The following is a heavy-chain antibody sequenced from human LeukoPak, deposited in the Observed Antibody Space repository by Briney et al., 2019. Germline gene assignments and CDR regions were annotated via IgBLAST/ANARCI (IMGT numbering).Heavy chain of an antibody. CDR3: ASFDPYSSSLGGFDP. J-gene: IGHJ5*02. Sequence: GASVKVSCKASGYTFTGYYMHWVRQAPGQGLEWMGWINPNSGGTNYAQKFQGRVTMTRDTSISTAYMELSRLRSDDTAVYYCASFDPYSSSLGGFDPWGQGTLVTVSS. D-gene: IGHD6-13*01. CDR2: INPNSGGT. V-gene: IGHV1-2*02. CDR1: GYTFTGYY.